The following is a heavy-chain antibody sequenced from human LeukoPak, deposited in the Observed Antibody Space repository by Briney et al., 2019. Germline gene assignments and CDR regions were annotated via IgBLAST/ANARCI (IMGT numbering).Heavy chain of an antibody. V-gene: IGHV1-8*01. Sequence: ASVKVSCKASGYTFTSYDIIWVRQATGQGLEWMGWMNPNSGNTGYAQKFQGRVTMTRDTSISTAYMELSSLRSEDTAVYYCARRKADQYDSRGSDYWGQGTLVTVSS. CDR1: GYTFTSYD. CDR2: MNPNSGNT. D-gene: IGHD3-22*01. J-gene: IGHJ4*02. CDR3: ARRKADQYDSRGSDY.